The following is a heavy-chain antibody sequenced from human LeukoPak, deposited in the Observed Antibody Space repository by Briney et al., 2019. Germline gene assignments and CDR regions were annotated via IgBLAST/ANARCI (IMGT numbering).Heavy chain of an antibody. CDR2: MNPNSGNT. J-gene: IGHJ5*02. CDR3: ARGANCSGGSCYGWFDP. Sequence: ASMKVSCKASGYTFTSYDINWVRQATGQGLEWMGWMNPNSGNTGYAQKFQGRITITRNTSISTAYMELSSLRSEDTAVYYCARGANCSGGSCYGWFDPWGQGTLVTVSS. V-gene: IGHV1-8*03. D-gene: IGHD2-15*01. CDR1: GYTFTSYD.